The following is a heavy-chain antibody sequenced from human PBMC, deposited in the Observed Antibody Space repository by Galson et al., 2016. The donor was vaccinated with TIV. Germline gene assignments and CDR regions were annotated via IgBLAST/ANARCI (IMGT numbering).Heavy chain of an antibody. D-gene: IGHD2-2*01. CDR1: GDSVSSDSAA. J-gene: IGHJ3*02. V-gene: IGHV6-1*01. Sequence: CAISGDSVSSDSAAWNWVRQSPSRGLEWLGRTYYRSRWYYDYKVSVKSRITINPDTSKNQFSLQLNSVTPEDTAVYYCTRAAGKNGASCYATCETFEIWGQGTMVTVSS. CDR3: TRAAGKNGASCYATCETFEI. CDR2: TYYRSRWYY.